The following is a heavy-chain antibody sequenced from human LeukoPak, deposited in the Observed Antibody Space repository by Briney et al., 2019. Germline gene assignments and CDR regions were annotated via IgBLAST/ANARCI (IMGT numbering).Heavy chain of an antibody. D-gene: IGHD4-23*01. CDR2: TNHSGST. V-gene: IGHV4-34*01. CDR3: ARDGGNSFYYYYGMDV. Sequence: PSETLSLTCAVYGGSFSGYYWSWIRQPPGKGLEWIGETNHSGSTNYNPSLKSRVTISVDTSKNQFSLKLGSVTAADTAVYYCARDGGNSFYYYYGMDVWGQGTTVTVSS. CDR1: GGSFSGYY. J-gene: IGHJ6*02.